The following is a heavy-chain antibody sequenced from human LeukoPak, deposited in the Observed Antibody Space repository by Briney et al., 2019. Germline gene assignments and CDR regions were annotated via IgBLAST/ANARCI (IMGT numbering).Heavy chain of an antibody. D-gene: IGHD3-10*01. CDR2: IYYSGSP. CDR3: ARHVGFITMVRGVINNNWFDP. CDR1: GGSFSGYY. V-gene: IGHV4-34*01. Sequence: SETLSLTCAVYGGSFSGYYWSWIRQPPGKGLEWIGSIYYSGSPYYSPSLKSRVTISVDTSKKQFSLKLSSVTAADTAVYYCARHVGFITMVRGVINNNWFDPWGQGTLVTVSS. J-gene: IGHJ5*02.